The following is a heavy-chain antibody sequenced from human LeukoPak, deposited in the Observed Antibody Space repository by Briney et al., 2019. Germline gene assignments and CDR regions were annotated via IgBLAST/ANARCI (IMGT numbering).Heavy chain of an antibody. V-gene: IGHV3-48*01. CDR2: ISPRSDIV. Sequence: PGGSLRLSCAASGFTFTNYAMTWVRQAPGKGLEWVSHISPRSDIVSYADSVKGRFTISRDNAKNLLYLQVNSLRAEDMAVYYCVRDNDWAFDYWGQGTLVPVSS. CDR1: GFTFTNYA. D-gene: IGHD3-9*01. CDR3: VRDNDWAFDY. J-gene: IGHJ4*02.